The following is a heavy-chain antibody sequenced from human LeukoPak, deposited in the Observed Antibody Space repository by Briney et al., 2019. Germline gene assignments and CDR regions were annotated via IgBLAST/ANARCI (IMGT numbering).Heavy chain of an antibody. CDR3: TRGMDHINYAWFDP. D-gene: IGHD4-11*01. CDR1: GFSFSDFG. Sequence: GGSLRLSCAASGFSFSDFGMGWVRQAPGKRLEWVSSIFGSRDSISYANSVKGRFTISRDNAEYSLYLQMDSLRVEDTAVYYCTRGMDHINYAWFDPWGQGTLVIVSS. CDR2: IFGSRDSI. V-gene: IGHV3-21*06. J-gene: IGHJ5*02.